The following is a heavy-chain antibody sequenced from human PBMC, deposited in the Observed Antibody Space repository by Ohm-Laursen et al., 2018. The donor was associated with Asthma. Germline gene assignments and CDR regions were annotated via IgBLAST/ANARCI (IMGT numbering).Heavy chain of an antibody. Sequence: TLSLTCAASGFTFSSYGMHWVRQAPGKGLEWVAVISYDGSNKYYADSVKGRFTISRDNSKNTLYLQMNSLRAEDTAVYYCAKSRSGYRYYGMDVWGQGTTVTVSS. D-gene: IGHD3-3*01. J-gene: IGHJ6*02. CDR2: ISYDGSNK. V-gene: IGHV3-30*18. CDR3: AKSRSGYRYYGMDV. CDR1: GFTFSSYG.